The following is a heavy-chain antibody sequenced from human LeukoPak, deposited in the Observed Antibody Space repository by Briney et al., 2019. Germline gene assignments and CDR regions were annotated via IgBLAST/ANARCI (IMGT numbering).Heavy chain of an antibody. CDR1: GYTVTSYG. V-gene: IGHV1-18*01. CDR3: ARETRALTGGFSLSFGP. D-gene: IGHD4-23*01. J-gene: IGHJ5*02. CDR2: MSAYNGNT. Sequence: ASVKVSCKASGYTVTSYGISWVRQAPGQGLGWVGWMSAYNGNTTYAKTLQGRVTMTTDTSTSTAYMELRSLRSGATAVYYCARETRALTGGFSLSFGPWGQGTLVTVSS.